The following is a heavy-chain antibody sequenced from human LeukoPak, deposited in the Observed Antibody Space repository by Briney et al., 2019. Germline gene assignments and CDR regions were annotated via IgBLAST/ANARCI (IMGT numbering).Heavy chain of an antibody. Sequence: GGSLRLSCAVSGIPFKKYGMHWVRQAPGKGLEWVATIWHDGSPTMYADSAKSRFTISRDDSKNMLYLQMNSLRAEDTAEYYCVTHYKWDLLVHAFDFWGQGTRVTVSS. J-gene: IGHJ3*01. CDR3: VTHYKWDLLVHAFDF. CDR1: GIPFKKYG. V-gene: IGHV3-33*01. CDR2: IWHDGSPT. D-gene: IGHD1-26*01.